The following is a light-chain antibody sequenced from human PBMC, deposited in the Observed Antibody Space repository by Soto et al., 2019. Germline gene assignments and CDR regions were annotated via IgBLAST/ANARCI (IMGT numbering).Light chain of an antibody. V-gene: IGLV1-44*01. CDR1: SSNIGSKT. J-gene: IGLJ1*01. CDR2: NSY. Sequence: QSVLTQPPSASGTPGQRVTISCSGSSSNIGSKTVNWYQQLPGTVPKLLIYNSYQRPSGVPDRLSGSKSGTSASLAISGLQSEDEADYYCAAWDASLNGHVFGAGTKVTVL. CDR3: AAWDASLNGHV.